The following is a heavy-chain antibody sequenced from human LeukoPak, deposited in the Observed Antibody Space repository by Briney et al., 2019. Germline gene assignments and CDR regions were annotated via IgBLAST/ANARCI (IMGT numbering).Heavy chain of an antibody. V-gene: IGHV3-9*01. CDR1: GFTFDDYA. J-gene: IGHJ3*02. CDR2: ISWNSGSI. D-gene: IGHD2-2*01. Sequence: PGRSLRLSCAASGFTFDDYAMHWVRQAPGKGLEWVSGISWNSGSIGYADSVKGRFTISRDNAKNSLYLQMNSLRAEDTALYYCAKMVDCSSTSCYVEDAFDIWGQGTMVTVSS. CDR3: AKMVDCSSTSCYVEDAFDI.